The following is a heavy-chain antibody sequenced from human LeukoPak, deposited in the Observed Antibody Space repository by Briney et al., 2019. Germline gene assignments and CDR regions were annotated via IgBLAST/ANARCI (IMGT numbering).Heavy chain of an antibody. J-gene: IGHJ6*03. CDR1: GDSISYFY. CDR2: ISSSGNT. Sequence: PSETLSLTCSVSGDSISYFYWSWIRQAAGKGLEWIGRISSSGNTDYNASLKSRVTMSVDTSKNQLSLKVISVTAADTAVYYCARRRTYITMVRGVRNYYYYYYMDVWGKGTTVTISS. D-gene: IGHD3-10*01. CDR3: ARRRTYITMVRGVRNYYYYYYMDV. V-gene: IGHV4-4*07.